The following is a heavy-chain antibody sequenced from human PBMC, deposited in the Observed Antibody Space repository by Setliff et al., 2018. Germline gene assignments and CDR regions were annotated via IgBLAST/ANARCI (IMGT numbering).Heavy chain of an antibody. Sequence: SETLSLTCTVSGGSIDSGDYYWSWIRQPPGKGLEWIGNIYYTGSPSYSPSLRSRGTISVDTSKNKFSLSLSSVTAADTAVYYCARGGYNGYAVFDDWGQGALVTVSS. CDR1: GGSIDSGDYY. J-gene: IGHJ4*02. V-gene: IGHV4-61*08. CDR2: IYYTGSP. D-gene: IGHD5-12*01. CDR3: ARGGYNGYAVFDD.